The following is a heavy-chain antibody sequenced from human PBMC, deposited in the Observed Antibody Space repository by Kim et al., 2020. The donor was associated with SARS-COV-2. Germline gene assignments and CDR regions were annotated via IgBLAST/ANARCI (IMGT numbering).Heavy chain of an antibody. Sequence: ASMKVSCKASGYTFTSCAMNWVRQAPGQGLEWMGWINTNTGNPTYAQGFTGRFVFSLDTSVSTAYLQISSLKAEDTAVYYCARDPHSSSLYYYYYGMDVWGQGTTVTVSS. CDR2: INTNTGNP. J-gene: IGHJ6*02. D-gene: IGHD6-6*01. CDR1: GYTFTSCA. V-gene: IGHV7-4-1*02. CDR3: ARDPHSSSLYYYYYGMDV.